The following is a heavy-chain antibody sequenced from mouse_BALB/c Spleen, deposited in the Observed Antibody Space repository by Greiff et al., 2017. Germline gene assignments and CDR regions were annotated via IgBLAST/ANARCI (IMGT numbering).Heavy chain of an antibody. Sequence: EVQVVESGGGLVQPGGSRKLSCAASGFTFSSFGMHWVRQAPEKGLEWVAYISSGSSTIYYADTVKGRFTISRDNPKNTLFLQMTSLRSEDTAMYYCAREGLRRGYYAMDYWGQGTSVTVSS. CDR2: ISSGSSTI. V-gene: IGHV5-17*02. D-gene: IGHD2-2*01. CDR3: AREGLRRGYYAMDY. CDR1: GFTFSSFG. J-gene: IGHJ4*01.